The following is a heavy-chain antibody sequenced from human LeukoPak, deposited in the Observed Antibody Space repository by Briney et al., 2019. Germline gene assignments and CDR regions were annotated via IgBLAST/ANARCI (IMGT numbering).Heavy chain of an antibody. CDR1: GGTFSSYA. Sequence: SVKVSCKASGGTFSSYAISWVRQAPGQGLEWMGGIIPIFGTANYAQKFQGRVAITADESTSTAYMELSSLRSEDTAVYYCARDPSRYQPNIWWFDPWGQGTLVTVSS. V-gene: IGHV1-69*13. J-gene: IGHJ5*02. CDR3: ARDPSRYQPNIWWFDP. D-gene: IGHD2-2*01. CDR2: IIPIFGTA.